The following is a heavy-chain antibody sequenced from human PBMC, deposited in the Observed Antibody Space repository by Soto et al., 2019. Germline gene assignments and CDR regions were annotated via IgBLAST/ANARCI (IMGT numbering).Heavy chain of an antibody. V-gene: IGHV1-46*03. Sequence: ASVKVSCKASGYTFTSYYMHWVRRAPGQGLEWMGIINPSGGSTSYAQKFQGRVTMTRDTSTSTVYMELSSLRSEDTAVYYCARNPREAYYYYYYMDVWGKGTTVTVSS. CDR1: GYTFTSYY. CDR2: INPSGGST. J-gene: IGHJ6*03. CDR3: ARNPREAYYYYYYMDV.